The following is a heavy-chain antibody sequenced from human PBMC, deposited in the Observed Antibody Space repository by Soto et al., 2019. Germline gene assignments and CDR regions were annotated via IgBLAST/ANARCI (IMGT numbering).Heavy chain of an antibody. CDR3: AKGGATAVPALDY. V-gene: IGHV3-9*01. CDR1: GFSFDDFV. CDR2: VSWNSGAK. Sequence: GGSLRLSCVASGFSFDDFVMNWVRQRPGKGLEWVSSVSWNSGAKLYSDSVKGRFAISRDSAKKSVYLQMNSLRPDDTAFYYCAKGGATAVPALDYCGQGTLVTVSS. J-gene: IGHJ4*02. D-gene: IGHD2-21*02.